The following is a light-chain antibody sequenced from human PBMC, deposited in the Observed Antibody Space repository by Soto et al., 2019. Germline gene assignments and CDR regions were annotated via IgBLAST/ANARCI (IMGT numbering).Light chain of an antibody. CDR2: EGS. CDR1: SSDVGSYNL. V-gene: IGLV2-23*01. Sequence: QSALTQPASVSGSPGQSITISCTGTSSDVGSYNLVSWYQQHPGKAPKLMIYEGSKRPSGVSNRFSGSKSGNTASLTISGLQAEDEADYHCCSYAGSDVVFGGGTKVTVL. J-gene: IGLJ2*01. CDR3: CSYAGSDVV.